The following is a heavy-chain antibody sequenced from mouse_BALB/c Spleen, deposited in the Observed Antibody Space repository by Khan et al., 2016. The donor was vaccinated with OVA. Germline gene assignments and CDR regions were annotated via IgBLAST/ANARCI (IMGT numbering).Heavy chain of an antibody. J-gene: IGHJ3*01. CDR3: ARRIYHEYDGACVAY. CDR2: INPNNGYT. D-gene: IGHD2-4*01. V-gene: IGHV1-4*01. CDR1: GYTFTSYT. Sequence: QVQLQQSGAELARPGASVKMSCKASGYTFTSYTIHWVKQRPGQGLDWIGYINPNNGYTNYNQKFKDKAPLTAAKSSSTASLQLSSLTSADSEGYYCARRIYHEYDGACVAYWGQGTLGTVSA.